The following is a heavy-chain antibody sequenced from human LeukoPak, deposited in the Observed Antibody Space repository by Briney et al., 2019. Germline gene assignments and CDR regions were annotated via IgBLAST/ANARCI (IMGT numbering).Heavy chain of an antibody. CDR3: ARAACTNGVCGYNWFDP. Sequence: ASVKVSCKASGYTFTSYGISWVRQAPGQGLEWMGWISAYNGNTNYAQKLQGRVTMTTDTSTSTAYMELRSLRSDDTAVYYCARAACTNGVCGYNWFDPWGQGTLVTVSS. CDR1: GYTFTSYG. CDR2: ISAYNGNT. D-gene: IGHD2-8*01. V-gene: IGHV1-18*01. J-gene: IGHJ5*02.